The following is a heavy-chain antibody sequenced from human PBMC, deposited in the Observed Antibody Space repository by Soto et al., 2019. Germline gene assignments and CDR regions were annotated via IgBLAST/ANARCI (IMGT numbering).Heavy chain of an antibody. J-gene: IGHJ4*02. Sequence: EVQLVESGGGLVQPGGSLRLSCAASGFTVSSNYMSWVRQAPGKGLEWVSVIYSGGSTYYADSVKGRFTISRDNSKNKLYLQMKSRRAEDTAVYYCASEGYGGNSGIDYWGQGTLVTVSS. CDR2: IYSGGST. V-gene: IGHV3-66*01. D-gene: IGHD4-17*01. CDR3: ASEGYGGNSGIDY. CDR1: GFTVSSNY.